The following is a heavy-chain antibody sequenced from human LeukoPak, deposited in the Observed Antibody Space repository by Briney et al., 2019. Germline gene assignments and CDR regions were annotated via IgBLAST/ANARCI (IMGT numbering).Heavy chain of an antibody. V-gene: IGHV4-34*01. CDR1: GGSFSGYY. D-gene: IGHD4-17*01. CDR2: INHRGSI. J-gene: IGHJ6*03. CDR3: ARGDLTVTTFYYYYMDV. Sequence: SETLSLTCAVYGGSFSGYYWSWIRQAPGKGLEWIGEINHRGSINYNPSLKSRVTISVDTSKNQFSLKLISVTAADTAVHYCARGDLTVTTFYYYYMDVWGKGTTVTVSS.